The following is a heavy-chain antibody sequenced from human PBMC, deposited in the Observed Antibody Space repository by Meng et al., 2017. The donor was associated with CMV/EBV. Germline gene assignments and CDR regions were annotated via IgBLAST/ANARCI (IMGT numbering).Heavy chain of an antibody. V-gene: IGHV1-69*05. CDR2: IIPIFGTA. CDR3: ARGGSVDCSAGNCYSHFGH. CDR1: GYTFTGYY. D-gene: IGHD2-15*01. J-gene: IGHJ4*02. Sequence: SVKVSCKASGYTFTGYYMHWVRQAPGQGLEWMGGIIPIFGTANYARKFQGRVTITTDESMSTAYMELSSLRSEDTAVYYCARGGSVDCSAGNCYSHFGHWGQGTLVTVSS.